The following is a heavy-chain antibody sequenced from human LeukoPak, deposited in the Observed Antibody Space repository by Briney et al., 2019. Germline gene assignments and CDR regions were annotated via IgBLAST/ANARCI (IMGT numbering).Heavy chain of an antibody. V-gene: IGHV3-64D*06. CDR1: GFTFNSYA. CDR3: VKESIAGEPAGDSGY. Sequence: GGSLRLSCSASGFTFNSYAMHWVRQAPGKRLEYVSAISTNGGSTYYADSVKGRFTISRDNSKNTLYLQMSSPRAEDTAVYYCVKESIAGEPAGDSGYWGQGTLVTVSS. J-gene: IGHJ4*02. CDR2: ISTNGGST. D-gene: IGHD1-20*01.